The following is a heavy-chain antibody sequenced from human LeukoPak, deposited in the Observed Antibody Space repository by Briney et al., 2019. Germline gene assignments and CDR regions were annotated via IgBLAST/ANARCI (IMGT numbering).Heavy chain of an antibody. V-gene: IGHV3-23*01. CDR2: IDGGGGST. D-gene: IGHD3-22*01. CDR1: GFTFSSHA. J-gene: IGHJ4*02. CDR3: AKDSYDSSGSRYDF. Sequence: PGGSLRLSCTASGFTFSSHAMSWVRQAPGVGLEWVSAIDGGGGSTWYADTVKGRFTISRDNSKNTLHMQMNSLRAEDTALYYCAKDSYDSSGSRYDFWGQGTLVTVSS.